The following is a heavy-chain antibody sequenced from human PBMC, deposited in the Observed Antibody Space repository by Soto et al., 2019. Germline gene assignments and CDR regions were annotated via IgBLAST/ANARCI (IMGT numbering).Heavy chain of an antibody. CDR1: GGSFSGYY. Sequence: QVQLQQWGAGLLKPSETLSLTCAVYGGSFSGYYWSRIRQPPGKGLEWIGEINHSGSTNYNPSLKSRVTISVDTSKNQFSLKLSSVTAADTAVYYCARQRYTMVRGAYYYYYGMDVWGQGTTVTVSS. D-gene: IGHD3-10*01. CDR2: INHSGST. J-gene: IGHJ6*02. V-gene: IGHV4-34*01. CDR3: ARQRYTMVRGAYYYYYGMDV.